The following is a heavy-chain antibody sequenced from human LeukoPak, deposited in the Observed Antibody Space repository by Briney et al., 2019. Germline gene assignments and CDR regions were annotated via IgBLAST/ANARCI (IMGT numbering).Heavy chain of an antibody. J-gene: IGHJ4*02. Sequence: GGSLRLSCVASGITFSRHGMDWVRQAPGKGLEWVAVIANDGGVKQYADSVKGRFTVSRDNSKSTLYLQMNGLSVEDTAIYYCAREATWGEWYFDHWGQGTPVTVSS. D-gene: IGHD3-3*01. CDR3: AREATWGEWYFDH. CDR2: IANDGGVK. CDR1: GITFSRHG. V-gene: IGHV3-30*03.